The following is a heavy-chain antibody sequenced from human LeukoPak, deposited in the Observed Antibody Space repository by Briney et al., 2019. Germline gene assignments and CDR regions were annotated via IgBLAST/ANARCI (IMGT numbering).Heavy chain of an antibody. CDR3: ARQSVYYYYGMDV. Sequence: SGTLSLTCAVSGGSISSSNWWSWVRQPPGKGLEWIGEIYHSGSTNYNPSLKSRVTISVDKSKNQFSLKLSSVTAADTAVYYCARQSVYYYYGMDVWGQGTTVTVSS. D-gene: IGHD6-6*01. CDR1: GGSISSSNW. J-gene: IGHJ6*02. V-gene: IGHV4-4*02. CDR2: IYHSGST.